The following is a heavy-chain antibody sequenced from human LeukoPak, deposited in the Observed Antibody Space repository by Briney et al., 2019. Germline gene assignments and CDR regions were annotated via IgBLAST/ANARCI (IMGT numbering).Heavy chain of an antibody. J-gene: IGHJ4*02. D-gene: IGHD6-19*01. Sequence: PGESLRLSCAASGFTFSRYWIHWVRQAPGKGLEWVSRINPDGSTTTYADSVKGRFTISRDNSKNTLYLQMNSLRAEDTAVYYCASWPGGWYGEDSWGQGTLVTVSS. CDR3: ASWPGGWYGEDS. CDR1: GFTFSRYW. CDR2: INPDGSTT. V-gene: IGHV3-74*01.